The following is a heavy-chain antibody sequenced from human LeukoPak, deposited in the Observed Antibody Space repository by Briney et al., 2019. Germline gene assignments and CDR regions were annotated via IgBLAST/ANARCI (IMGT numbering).Heavy chain of an antibody. CDR3: ARRAGYCSSTSCYWAYYFDY. J-gene: IGHJ4*02. D-gene: IGHD2-2*01. CDR1: GGSFSGYY. Sequence: SETLSLTCAVYGGSFSGYYWSWIRQPPGKGLEWIGEINHSGSTNYNPSLKSRVTISVDTSKNQFSLKLSSVTAADTAAYYCARRAGYCSSTSCYWAYYFDYWGQGTLVTVSS. V-gene: IGHV4-34*01. CDR2: INHSGST.